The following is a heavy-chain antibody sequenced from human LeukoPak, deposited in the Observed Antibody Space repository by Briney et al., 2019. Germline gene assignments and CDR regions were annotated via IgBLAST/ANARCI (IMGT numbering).Heavy chain of an antibody. V-gene: IGHV3-30*03. CDR3: ASPTVTAD. Sequence: GGSLRLSCAASGFTFSSYGMHWVRQAPGKGLEWVAVISYDGSNKYYADSVKGRFTISRDNSKNTLYLQMNSLRAEDTAVYYCASPTVTADWGRGTLVTVSS. J-gene: IGHJ4*02. CDR1: GFTFSSYG. D-gene: IGHD4-17*01. CDR2: ISYDGSNK.